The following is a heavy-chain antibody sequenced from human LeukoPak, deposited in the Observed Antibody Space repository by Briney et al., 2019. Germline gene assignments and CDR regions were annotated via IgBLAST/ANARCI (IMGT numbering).Heavy chain of an antibody. CDR1: GFTFSSYA. D-gene: IGHD2-2*01. Sequence: GRSLRLSCAASGFTFSSYAMHWVRQAPGKGLEWVAVISYDGSNKYYADSVKGRFTIPRDNSKNTLYLQMNSLRAEDTAVYYCARDLWGDIVVVPAAPGDYWGQGTLVTVSS. CDR2: ISYDGSNK. V-gene: IGHV3-30-3*01. CDR3: ARDLWGDIVVVPAAPGDY. J-gene: IGHJ4*02.